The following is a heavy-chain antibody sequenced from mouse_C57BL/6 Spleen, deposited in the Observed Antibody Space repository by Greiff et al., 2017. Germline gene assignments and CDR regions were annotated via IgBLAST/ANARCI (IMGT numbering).Heavy chain of an antibody. D-gene: IGHD1-1*01. CDR3: ARSGYGSSLDY. J-gene: IGHJ2*01. Sequence: VQLQQPGAELVRPGTSVKLSCKASGYTFTSYWMHWVKQRPGQGLEWIGVIDPSDSYTNYNQKFKGKATLTVDTSSSTAYMHLSSLTSEDSAVYYCARSGYGSSLDYWGQGTTLTVSS. CDR1: GYTFTSYW. V-gene: IGHV1-59*01. CDR2: IDPSDSYT.